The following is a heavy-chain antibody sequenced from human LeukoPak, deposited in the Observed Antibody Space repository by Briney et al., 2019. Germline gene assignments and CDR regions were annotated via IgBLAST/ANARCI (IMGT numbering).Heavy chain of an antibody. CDR2: INNSGNT. Sequence: SETLPLTCAVYGGSFSGYYWSWIRQPPGKGLEWIGEINNSGNTNYNPSLKSRVTISVDTSKDQFSLKLSSVTAADTAVYYCARGSQSLGYCSGGSCRAKIFDYWGQGTLVTVSS. V-gene: IGHV4-34*01. D-gene: IGHD2-15*01. CDR1: GGSFSGYY. J-gene: IGHJ4*02. CDR3: ARGSQSLGYCSGGSCRAKIFDY.